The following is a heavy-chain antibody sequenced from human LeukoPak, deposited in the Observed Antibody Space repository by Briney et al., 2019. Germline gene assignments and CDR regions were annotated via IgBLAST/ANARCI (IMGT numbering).Heavy chain of an antibody. Sequence: GGSLRLSCAASGFTFGSSAMSWVRQAPGKGLEWVSSISSSGGSGGTPYYADSVKGRLTISRDNSKNAVSLQMSSLRAEDTAVYYCAKVLSAAGLDYWGQGTLVTVSS. J-gene: IGHJ4*02. CDR1: GFTFGSSA. V-gene: IGHV3-23*01. CDR3: AKVLSAAGLDY. CDR2: ISSSGGSGGTP. D-gene: IGHD6-13*01.